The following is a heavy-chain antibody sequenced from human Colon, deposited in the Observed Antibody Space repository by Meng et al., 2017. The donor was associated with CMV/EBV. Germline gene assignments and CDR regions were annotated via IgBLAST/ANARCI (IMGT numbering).Heavy chain of an antibody. CDR3: ARDSKYQLHARGMDV. Sequence: GSLRLSCAVYGGSFSGYYWSWIRQPPGKGLEWIGEINHSGSTDYNPSLKSRVTISRDTSKNQFFLKLSSVTAADTAVYYCARDSKYQLHARGMDVWGQGTTVTVSS. V-gene: IGHV4-34*01. CDR2: INHSGST. J-gene: IGHJ6*02. D-gene: IGHD2-2*01. CDR1: GGSFSGYY.